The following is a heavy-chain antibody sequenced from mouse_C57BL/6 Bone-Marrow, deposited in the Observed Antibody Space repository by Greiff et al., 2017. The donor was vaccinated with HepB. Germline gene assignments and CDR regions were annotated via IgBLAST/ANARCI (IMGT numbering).Heavy chain of an antibody. CDR3: ARARLLRLYYFDY. Sequence: EVKVVESEGGLVQPGSSMKLSCTASGFTFSDYYMAWVRQVPEKGLEWVANINYDGSSTYYLDSLKSRFIISRDNAKNILYLQMSSLKSEDTATYYCARARLLRLYYFDYWGQGTTLTVSS. CDR2: INYDGSST. V-gene: IGHV5-16*01. D-gene: IGHD1-2*01. CDR1: GFTFSDYY. J-gene: IGHJ2*01.